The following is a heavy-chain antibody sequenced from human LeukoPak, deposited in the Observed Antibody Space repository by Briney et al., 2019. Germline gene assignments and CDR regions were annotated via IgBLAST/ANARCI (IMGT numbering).Heavy chain of an antibody. CDR1: GFTFSTYR. CDR3: ARDYDILTGYSRFDY. Sequence: GGSLRLSCAASGFTFSTYRMNWVRQAPGKGLEWVSYISSSGSYKYYADSVKGRFTVSRDNAKNSLYLQMKSLRAEDTAVYYCARDYDILTGYSRFDYWGQGTLVTVSS. D-gene: IGHD3-9*01. J-gene: IGHJ4*02. CDR2: ISSSGSYK. V-gene: IGHV3-21*01.